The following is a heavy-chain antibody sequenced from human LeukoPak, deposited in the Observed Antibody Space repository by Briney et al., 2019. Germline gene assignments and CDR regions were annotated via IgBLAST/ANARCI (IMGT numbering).Heavy chain of an antibody. J-gene: IGHJ5*02. V-gene: IGHV4-34*01. Sequence: PSETLSLTCAVYGGSFSGYYWSWIRQPPGKGLEWIGEINHSGSTNYNPSLKSRVTISVDTSKNQFSLKLSSVTAADTAVYYCARGQNCSSTSCYLLDPWGQGTLVTVFS. CDR2: INHSGST. D-gene: IGHD2-2*01. CDR1: GGSFSGYY. CDR3: ARGQNCSSTSCYLLDP.